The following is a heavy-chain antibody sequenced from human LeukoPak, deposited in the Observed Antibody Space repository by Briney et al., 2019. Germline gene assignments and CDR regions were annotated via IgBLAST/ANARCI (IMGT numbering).Heavy chain of an antibody. CDR1: GFMLSSIW. CDR3: VRGSPGYSSSWHAY. J-gene: IGHJ4*02. D-gene: IGHD6-13*01. V-gene: IGHV3-74*01. CDR2: INSDATST. Sequence: GGSLRLSCAASGFMLSSIWMHWVRQAPGKGLVWVSRINSDATSTSYADSVRGRFTISRDDAKNTMYLQMNSLRAEDTAMYYCVRGSPGYSSSWHAYWGQGTLVTVSS.